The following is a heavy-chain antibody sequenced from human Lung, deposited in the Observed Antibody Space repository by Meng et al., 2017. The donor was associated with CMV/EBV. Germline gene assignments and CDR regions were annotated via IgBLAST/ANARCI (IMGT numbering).Heavy chain of an antibody. V-gene: IGHV1-69*10. D-gene: IGHD3-10*01. J-gene: IGHJ4*02. CDR3: ARGPGGSGSYYIC. Sequence: SXXVSXXISGDGFSSYSVTWVRLAPGQGLEWMGVIIPIIGVTNYAQKFQGRVAITADKSRNTAYMELSSLRSDDTAFYYCARGPGGSGSYYICWGQGPVVTFSS. CDR1: GDGFSSYS. CDR2: IIPIIGVT.